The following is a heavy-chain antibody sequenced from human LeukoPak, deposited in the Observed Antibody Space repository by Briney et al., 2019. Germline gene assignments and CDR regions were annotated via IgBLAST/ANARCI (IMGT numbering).Heavy chain of an antibody. D-gene: IGHD3-10*01. CDR3: AKTYYSSRAHYYYYYYMDV. Sequence: GGSLRLSCASSGFTFSTYSMNWVRQAPGKGLEWVSGISGSGDSTFYADSVKGRFTISRDNSKNTRYLQMNSLRAEDTAVYYCAKTYYSSRAHYYYYYYMDVWGKGTTVTISS. J-gene: IGHJ6*03. CDR1: GFTFSTYS. CDR2: ISGSGDST. V-gene: IGHV3-23*01.